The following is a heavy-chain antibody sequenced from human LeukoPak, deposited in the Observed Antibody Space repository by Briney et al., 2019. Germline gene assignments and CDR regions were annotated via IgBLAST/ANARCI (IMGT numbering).Heavy chain of an antibody. J-gene: IGHJ4*02. Sequence: GGSLRLSCAASGFTFSSYAMSWVRQAPGKELEWVSGISGSGGNTYYADSVKGRFTISRDNSKNTLYLQMSSLRAEDTAVYYCARLLYSSSWYVDYWGQGTLVTVSS. V-gene: IGHV3-23*01. CDR2: ISGSGGNT. D-gene: IGHD6-13*01. CDR1: GFTFSSYA. CDR3: ARLLYSSSWYVDY.